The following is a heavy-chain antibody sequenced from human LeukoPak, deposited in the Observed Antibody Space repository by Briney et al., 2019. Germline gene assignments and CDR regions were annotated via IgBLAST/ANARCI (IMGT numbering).Heavy chain of an antibody. D-gene: IGHD3-10*01. CDR3: ARRSRRLLWFGAFDY. CDR1: RFNFSNYS. CDR2: ISSRSNYI. J-gene: IGHJ4*02. Sequence: GGSLRLSCAASRFNFSNYSINWVRQAPGKGLEWVSSISSRSNYIFYADSVKGRFTISRDNAKNSLYLQMNSLRAEDTAVYYCARRSRRLLWFGAFDYWGQGTLVTVSS. V-gene: IGHV3-21*01.